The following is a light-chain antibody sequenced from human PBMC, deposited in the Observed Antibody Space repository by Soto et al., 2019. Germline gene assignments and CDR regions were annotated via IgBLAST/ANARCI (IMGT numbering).Light chain of an antibody. CDR1: QGIRND. CDR2: AAS. CDR3: LQDYNYPIT. V-gene: IGKV1-6*01. Sequence: AIHVTQSPSSLSASVGDRVTITCRASQGIRNDLGWYQQKPGKAPKLLIYAASSLQSGVPSRFSGSGSGTDFTLTISSLQPEDFATYYCLQDYNYPITFGQGTKVDIK. J-gene: IGKJ1*01.